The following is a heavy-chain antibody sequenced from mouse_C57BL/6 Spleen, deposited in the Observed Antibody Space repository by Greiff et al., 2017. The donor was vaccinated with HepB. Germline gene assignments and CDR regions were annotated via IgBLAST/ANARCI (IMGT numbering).Heavy chain of an antibody. V-gene: IGHV1-82*01. J-gene: IGHJ2*01. CDR2: IYPGDGDT. Sequence: QVQLKESGPELVKPGASVKISCKASGYAFSSSWMNWVKQRPGKGLEWIGRIYPGDGDTNYNGKFKGKATLTADKSSSTAYMQLSSLTSEDSAVYVCARSGTTVVFDYWGQGTTLTVSS. D-gene: IGHD1-1*01. CDR3: ARSGTTVVFDY. CDR1: GYAFSSSW.